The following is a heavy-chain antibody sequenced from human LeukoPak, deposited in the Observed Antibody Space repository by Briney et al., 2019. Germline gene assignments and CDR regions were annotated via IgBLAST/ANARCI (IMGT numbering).Heavy chain of an antibody. CDR3: ARSSGYYDSSGYYSGLGY. Sequence: GASVKVSCKASGYNFSGHYMHWVRQAPGQGLEWMGWINPNSGGTNYAQKFQGRVTMTRDTSISTAYMELSRLRSDDTAVYYCARSSGYYDSSGYYSGLGYWGQGTLVTVSS. D-gene: IGHD3-22*01. J-gene: IGHJ4*02. V-gene: IGHV1-2*02. CDR2: INPNSGGT. CDR1: GYNFSGHY.